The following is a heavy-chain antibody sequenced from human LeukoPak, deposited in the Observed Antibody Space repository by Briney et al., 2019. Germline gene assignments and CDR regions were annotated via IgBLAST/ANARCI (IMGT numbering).Heavy chain of an antibody. J-gene: IGHJ1*01. Sequence: PGGSLRLSCAASEFTFNNYAIHWVREAPGKGREWVAVISYDGSNRYYGDSVKGRFTISRDNSKNTLYLQMNSLRVEDTAVYYCAKDFAKYCSGGCDFQHWGQGTLVTVSS. D-gene: IGHD2-15*01. CDR2: ISYDGSNR. CDR3: AKDFAKYCSGGCDFQH. V-gene: IGHV3-30*18. CDR1: EFTFNNYA.